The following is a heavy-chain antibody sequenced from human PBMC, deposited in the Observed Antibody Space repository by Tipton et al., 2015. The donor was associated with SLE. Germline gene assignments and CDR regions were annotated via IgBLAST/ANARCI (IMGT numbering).Heavy chain of an antibody. CDR2: INSDGSST. J-gene: IGHJ5*02. D-gene: IGHD4-17*01. CDR3: ARDRYGDRWFDP. CDR1: GFTFGDYA. V-gene: IGHV3-74*01. Sequence: SLRLSCTASGFTFGDYAMSWVRQAPGKGLVWVSRINSDGSSTSYADSVKGRFTISRDNAKNTLYLQMNSLRAEDTAVYYCARDRYGDRWFDPWGQGTLVTVSS.